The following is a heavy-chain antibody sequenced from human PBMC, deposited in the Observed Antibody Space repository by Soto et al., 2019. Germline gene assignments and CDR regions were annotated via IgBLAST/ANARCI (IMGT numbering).Heavy chain of an antibody. V-gene: IGHV3-48*01. J-gene: IGHJ4*02. Sequence: GGSLRLSCSASGFPFSSYAISWVRPAPGKGLEWVSDISGSSSSIYYADSVKGRFTISRDNAKNSLYLQMNSLRAEDTAVYYCARILPAAMFSFDYWGQGTLVTVSS. CDR3: ARILPAAMFSFDY. D-gene: IGHD2-2*01. CDR2: ISGSSSSI. CDR1: GFPFSSYA.